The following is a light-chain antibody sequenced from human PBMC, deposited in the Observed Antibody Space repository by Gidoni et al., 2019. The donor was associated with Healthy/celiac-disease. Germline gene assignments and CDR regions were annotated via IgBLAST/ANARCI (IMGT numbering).Light chain of an antibody. Sequence: AIQLTQSPSSLSASVGDRVTITCRASQGISNALAWYQQKPGKAPKLLIYDASSLESGVPSMFSGSGSGTDFTLTISRLQPENFATYYCLQFNNYPLMYTFXQXTKLEIK. CDR1: QGISNA. J-gene: IGKJ2*01. CDR2: DAS. V-gene: IGKV1D-13*01. CDR3: LQFNNYPLMYT.